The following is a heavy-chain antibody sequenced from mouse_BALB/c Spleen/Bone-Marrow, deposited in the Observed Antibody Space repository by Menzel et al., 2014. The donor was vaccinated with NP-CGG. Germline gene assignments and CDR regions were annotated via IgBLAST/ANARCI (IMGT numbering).Heavy chain of an antibody. D-gene: IGHD1-1*01. CDR2: IRSKSNNYAT. CDR3: VREDYGRGFAY. Sequence: EVHLVESGGGLVQPTGSLKLSCAASGFTFNTYAMHWVCQAPGKGLEWVARIRSKSNNYATYYADSVKDRFTISRDDSQSMLYLQMNNLKTEDTAMYYCVREDYGRGFAYWGQGTLVTVSA. CDR1: GFTFNTYA. V-gene: IGHV10-3*03. J-gene: IGHJ3*01.